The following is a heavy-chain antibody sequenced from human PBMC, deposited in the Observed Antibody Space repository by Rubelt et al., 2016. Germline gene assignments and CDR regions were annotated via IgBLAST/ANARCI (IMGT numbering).Heavy chain of an antibody. CDR1: GGSFNGFY. D-gene: IGHD4-17*01. V-gene: IGHV4-34*01. CDR2: ITPSGST. Sequence: QVQLQQWGAGQLKPSETLSLTCAVHGGSFNGFYWSWIRQSPGKGLEWIGEITPSGSTNYNPSLKSRVTISLDTSKTQFSLRLSSVIAADTAVYYCARRAYGARENWYFDLWGRGTLVTVSS. CDR3: ARRAYGARENWYFDL. J-gene: IGHJ2*01.